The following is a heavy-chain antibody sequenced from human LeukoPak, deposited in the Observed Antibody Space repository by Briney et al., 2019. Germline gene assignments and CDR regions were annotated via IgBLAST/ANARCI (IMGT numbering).Heavy chain of an antibody. D-gene: IGHD4-17*01. CDR3: ARGSDYGDYYYYGMDV. J-gene: IGHJ6*02. Sequence: SETLPLTCAVYGGSFSGYYWSWIRQPPGKGLEWIGEINHSGSTNYNPSLKSRVTVSVDTSKNQFSLKLSSVTAADTAVYYCARGSDYGDYYYYGMDVWGQGTTVTVSS. CDR1: GGSFSGYY. CDR2: INHSGST. V-gene: IGHV4-34*01.